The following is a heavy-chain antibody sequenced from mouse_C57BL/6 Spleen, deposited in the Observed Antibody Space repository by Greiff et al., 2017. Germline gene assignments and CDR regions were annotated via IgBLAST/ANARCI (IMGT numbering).Heavy chain of an antibody. V-gene: IGHV1-55*01. D-gene: IGHD2-4*01. J-gene: IGHJ3*01. CDR3: ARRGVYDYDVWFAD. Sequence: QVQLQQPGAELVKPGASVKMSCKASGYTFTSYWITWVKQRPGQGLEWIGDIYPGSGSTNYNEKFKSKATLTVDTSSSTAYMQLSSLTSEDSAVYYCARRGVYDYDVWFADWGQGTLVTVSA. CDR2: IYPGSGST. CDR1: GYTFTSYW.